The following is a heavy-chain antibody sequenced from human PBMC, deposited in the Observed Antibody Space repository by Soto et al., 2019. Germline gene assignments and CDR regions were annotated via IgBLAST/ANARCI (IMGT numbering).Heavy chain of an antibody. CDR1: GDTFTNYY. V-gene: IGHV1-46*01. D-gene: IGHD2-21*02. CDR3: ERGGHVVVVTAALDY. Sequence: QVQLMQSGAEVKKPGASVKVSCKASGDTFTNYYIHWVRQAPGQGLEWMGTVNPSGGHTTYAQHSLGRVTMTRDTSTSTLYMGLTSLTSDDTAVYYCERGGHVVVVTAALDYWGQGTLVTVSS. CDR2: VNPSGGHT. J-gene: IGHJ4*02.